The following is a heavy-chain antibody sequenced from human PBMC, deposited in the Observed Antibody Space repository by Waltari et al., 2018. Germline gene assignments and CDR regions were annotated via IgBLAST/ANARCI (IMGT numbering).Heavy chain of an antibody. J-gene: IGHJ4*02. D-gene: IGHD6-19*01. CDR1: GFTFGEED. V-gene: IGHV3-49*04. Sequence: EGQLVESGGGLVQPGRSVRLPCKGSGFTFGEEDLSWVRQAPGKGLEWVAFIRSKPYGETTEYAASVRGRFTISRDDSENFAYLEMNSLKSEDTALYYCTSGRWLANFDDWGQGALVTVSS. CDR2: IRSKPYGETT. CDR3: TSGRWLANFDD.